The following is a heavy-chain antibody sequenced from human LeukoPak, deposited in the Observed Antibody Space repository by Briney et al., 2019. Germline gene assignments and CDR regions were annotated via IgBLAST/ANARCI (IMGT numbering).Heavy chain of an antibody. CDR2: IKQDGSEK. Sequence: PGGSLRLSCAASGFTFSSYSMNWVRQAPGKGLEWVANIKQDGSEKYYVDSVKGRFTISRDNAKNSLYLQMNSLRAEDTAVYYCARDSSSPTWGQGTLVTVSS. V-gene: IGHV3-7*03. CDR1: GFTFSSYS. D-gene: IGHD6-19*01. J-gene: IGHJ4*02. CDR3: ARDSSSPT.